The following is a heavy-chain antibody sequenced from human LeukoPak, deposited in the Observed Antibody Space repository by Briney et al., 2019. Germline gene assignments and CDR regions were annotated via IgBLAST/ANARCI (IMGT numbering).Heavy chain of an antibody. CDR1: GFTFSSYA. CDR2: ISGSGGST. V-gene: IGHV3-23*01. D-gene: IGHD3-22*01. Sequence: GGSLRLSCAASGFTFSSYAMSWVRQAPGKGLEWVSAISGSGGSTYYADSVKGRFTISRDNSKNTLYLQMNSLRAEDTAVYYCAKDSSPYSYDRSGYPAAFDIWGQGTRVTVSS. J-gene: IGHJ3*02. CDR3: AKDSSPYSYDRSGYPAAFDI.